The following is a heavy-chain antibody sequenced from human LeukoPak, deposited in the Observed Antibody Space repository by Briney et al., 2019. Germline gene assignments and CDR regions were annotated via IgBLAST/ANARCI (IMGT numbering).Heavy chain of an antibody. V-gene: IGHV6-1*01. CDR2: TYYRSKWYN. CDR1: GDSVCSNSAT. CDR3: ARAAIDTSGYYSFDY. J-gene: IGHJ4*02. D-gene: IGHD3-22*01. Sequence: SQTLSLTCAISGDSVCSNSATWIWIRQSPSRGLEWLGRTYYRSKWYNDYAVSVKSRTTINPDTSKNQFSLQLNSVTPEDTAVYYCARAAIDTSGYYSFDYWGQGTLVTVSS.